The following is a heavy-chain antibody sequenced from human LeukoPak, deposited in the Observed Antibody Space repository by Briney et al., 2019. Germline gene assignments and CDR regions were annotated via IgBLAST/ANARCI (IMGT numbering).Heavy chain of an antibody. CDR1: GYSFTSYW. CDR2: IYPGDSDT. Sequence: GESLKISCKGSGYSFTSYWIGWVRQMPGKGLEWMGIIYPGDSDTRYSPSFQGQVTISADKSISTAYLQWSSLRASDTAMYYCARRIAAAGTWFDPWGQGTLVTVSS. D-gene: IGHD6-13*01. J-gene: IGHJ5*02. CDR3: ARRIAAAGTWFDP. V-gene: IGHV5-51*01.